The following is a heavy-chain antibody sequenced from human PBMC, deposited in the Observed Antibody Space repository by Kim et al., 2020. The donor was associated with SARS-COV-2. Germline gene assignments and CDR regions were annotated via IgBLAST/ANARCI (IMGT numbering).Heavy chain of an antibody. J-gene: IGHJ2*01. CDR2: ISSSSSYI. CDR1: GFTFSSYS. V-gene: IGHV3-21*01. Sequence: GGSLRLSCAASGFTFSSYSMNWVRQAPGKGLEWVASISSSSSYIYYVDSVKGRFTISRDNAKNSLYLQMNSLRAEDTAVYYCARGSDKRWSNWFFDLWGRGTLVTVSS. CDR3: ARGSDKRWSNWFFDL. D-gene: IGHD3-10*01.